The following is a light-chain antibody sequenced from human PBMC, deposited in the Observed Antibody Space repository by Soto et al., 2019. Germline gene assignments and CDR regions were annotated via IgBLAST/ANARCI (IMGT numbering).Light chain of an antibody. J-gene: IGLJ3*02. CDR3: QTWGTGPWV. CDR2: LNSDGSH. Sequence: QTVVTQSPSASASLGASVKLTCTLSSGHSSYAIAWHQQQPEKGPRYLMKLNSDGSHSKGDGIPDRFSGSSSGAERYHTISSLQSEDEADYYCQTWGTGPWVFGGGTKLTVL. CDR1: SGHSSYA. V-gene: IGLV4-69*01.